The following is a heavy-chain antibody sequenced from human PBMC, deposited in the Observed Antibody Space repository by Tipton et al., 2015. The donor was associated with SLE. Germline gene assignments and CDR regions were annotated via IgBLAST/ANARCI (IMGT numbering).Heavy chain of an antibody. D-gene: IGHD2-2*02. CDR1: GFTFSSYA. CDR3: AGGPAAIPDRDYGMDV. V-gene: IGHV3-23*01. Sequence: SLRLSCAASGFTFSSYAMSWVRQAPGKGLEWVSAISGSGGSTYYADSVKGRFTISRDNSKNTLYLQMNSLRAEDTAVYYCAGGPAAIPDRDYGMDVWGQGTTVTVSS. J-gene: IGHJ6*02. CDR2: ISGSGGST.